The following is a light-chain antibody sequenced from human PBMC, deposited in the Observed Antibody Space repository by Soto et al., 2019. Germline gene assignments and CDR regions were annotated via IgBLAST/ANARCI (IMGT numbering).Light chain of an antibody. CDR3: QQADTFPIT. Sequence: DIQMTQSPSSVSASVGDRVTITCQASQGISRSLAWYQQKPGKAPKLLIYSASSLQSGVPSRFSDSGFGTDFTLTISSLQPEDFATYYCQQADTFPITFGQGTRLEIK. V-gene: IGKV1D-12*01. CDR1: QGISRS. CDR2: SAS. J-gene: IGKJ5*01.